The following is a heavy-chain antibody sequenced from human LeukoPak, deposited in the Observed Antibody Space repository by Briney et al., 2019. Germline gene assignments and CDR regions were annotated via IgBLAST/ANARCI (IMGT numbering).Heavy chain of an antibody. CDR3: ARIQRSSSLFSGAFDI. Sequence: GGSLRLSCAASGLTFSSYSMNWVRQAPGKGLEWVSSISSNSSYIYYADSVKGRFTISRDNAKNSLYLQMNRLRADDTALYYCARIQRSSSLFSGAFDIWGQGRMVSVSS. CDR2: ISSNSSYI. CDR1: GLTFSSYS. D-gene: IGHD6-13*01. J-gene: IGHJ3*02. V-gene: IGHV3-21*01.